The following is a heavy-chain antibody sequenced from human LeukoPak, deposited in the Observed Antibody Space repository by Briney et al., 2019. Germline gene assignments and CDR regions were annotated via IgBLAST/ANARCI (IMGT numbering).Heavy chain of an antibody. CDR2: IYSGGST. CDR3: ARRDVGATLQGYFDY. J-gene: IGHJ4*02. D-gene: IGHD1-26*01. Sequence: GGSLRLSCAASGFTVSSNYMGWVRQAPGKGLEWVSVIYSGGSTYYADSVKGRFTISRDNSKNTLYLQMNSLRAEDTAVYYCARRDVGATLQGYFDYWGQGTLVTVSS. CDR1: GFTVSSNY. V-gene: IGHV3-53*01.